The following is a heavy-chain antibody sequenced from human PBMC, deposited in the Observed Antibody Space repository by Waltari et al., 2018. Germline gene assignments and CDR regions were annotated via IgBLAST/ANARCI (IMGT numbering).Heavy chain of an antibody. J-gene: IGHJ4*02. CDR1: GFRFSNYA. CDR2: ISGSSGNS. V-gene: IGHV3-23*01. CDR3: ANGGFDDWKG. D-gene: IGHD1-1*01. Sequence: EVQLLESGGGLVQPGGSRRLSWVVSGFRFSNYAMSWVRQAPGKGLEWVSGISGSSGNSYYADSVKGRFTISRDNSKNTLYLQMNRLRAEDTAVYYCANGGFDDWKGWGQGTLVTVSS.